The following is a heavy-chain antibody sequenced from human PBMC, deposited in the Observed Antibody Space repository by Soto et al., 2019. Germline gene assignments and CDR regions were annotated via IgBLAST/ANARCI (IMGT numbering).Heavy chain of an antibody. V-gene: IGHV3-21*01. CDR3: ARDNCSGGSCRVRYYYYGMDV. J-gene: IGHJ6*02. Sequence: GGSLRLSCAASGFTFSSYSMNWVRQAPGKXLEWVSSISSSSSYIYYADSVKGRFTISRDNAKNSLYLQMNSLRAEDTAVYYCARDNCSGGSCRVRYYYYGMDVWGQGTTVTVSS. CDR1: GFTFSSYS. CDR2: ISSSSSYI. D-gene: IGHD2-15*01.